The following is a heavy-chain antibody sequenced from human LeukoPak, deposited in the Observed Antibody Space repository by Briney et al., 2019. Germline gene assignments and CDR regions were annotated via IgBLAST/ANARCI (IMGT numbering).Heavy chain of an antibody. V-gene: IGHV3-30*04. CDR1: GFTFSSYA. J-gene: IGHJ4*02. D-gene: IGHD3-9*01. Sequence: GRSLRLSCAASGFTFSSYAMHGVRQAPGEGLEWVAVISYDGRNKYYADSVKGRFTISRDNSKNTLYLQMNSLRAEDTAVYYCARSKGYFDWLFDYWGQGTLVTVSS. CDR2: ISYDGRNK. CDR3: ARSKGYFDWLFDY.